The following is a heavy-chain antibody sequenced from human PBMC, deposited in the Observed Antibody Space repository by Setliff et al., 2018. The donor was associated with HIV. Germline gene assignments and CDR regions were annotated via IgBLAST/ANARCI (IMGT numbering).Heavy chain of an antibody. CDR2: IIPIFGTA. Sequence: SVKVSCKASGGTFSSYAISWVRQAPGQGLEWMGGIIPIFGTANYAQKFQGRATITADESTSTAYMELSSLRSEDTAVYYCAIEYYYGSGSYDTQFFDYWGQGTLVTVSS. J-gene: IGHJ4*02. CDR3: AIEYYYGSGSYDTQFFDY. D-gene: IGHD3-10*01. CDR1: GGTFSSYA. V-gene: IGHV1-69*13.